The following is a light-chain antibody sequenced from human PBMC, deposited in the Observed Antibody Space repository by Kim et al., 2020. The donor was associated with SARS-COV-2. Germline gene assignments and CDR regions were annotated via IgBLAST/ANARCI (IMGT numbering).Light chain of an antibody. J-gene: IGKJ4*01. V-gene: IGKV1-16*02. CDR2: AGC. Sequence: ASVGDTVTITCRASQDIINYLAWFQQKPGKAPKSLIYAGCSLQSGVPSKFSGSGSGTDFTLTINSRQPEDFATYYCQQYNTYPLTFGGGTKVDIK. CDR3: QQYNTYPLT. CDR1: QDIINY.